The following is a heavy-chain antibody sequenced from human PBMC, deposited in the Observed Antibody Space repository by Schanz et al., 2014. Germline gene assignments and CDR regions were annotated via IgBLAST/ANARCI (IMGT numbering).Heavy chain of an antibody. J-gene: IGHJ6*02. CDR3: ARDRGSAVGYQYYGMDV. CDR2: ISHNSHYT. V-gene: IGHV3-11*06. Sequence: QVQLVESGGGLVKPGGSLRLSCAASGFTFSDYYMSWIRQAPGKGLEWVSYISHNSHYTNYADSVKGRFTISRDTAENSVYLQMNSLRAEDTAVYYCARDRGSAVGYQYYGMDVWGQGTTVTVSS. D-gene: IGHD3-22*01. CDR1: GFTFSDYY.